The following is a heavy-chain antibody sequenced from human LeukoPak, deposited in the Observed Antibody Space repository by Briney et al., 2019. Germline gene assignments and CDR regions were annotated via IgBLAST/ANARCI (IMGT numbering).Heavy chain of an antibody. CDR1: GYSFTKYW. J-gene: IGHJ3*02. Sequence: GESLKISCKGSGYSFTKYWIGWVRQMPGKGLEWMGNIDPSDSETRHSPSFQGQVTISVDKPISTAYLQWNSLKASDTAMYYCARRSPRELGYAFDIWGQGTMVTVSS. V-gene: IGHV5-51*01. CDR2: IDPSDSET. CDR3: ARRSPRELGYAFDI. D-gene: IGHD1-26*01.